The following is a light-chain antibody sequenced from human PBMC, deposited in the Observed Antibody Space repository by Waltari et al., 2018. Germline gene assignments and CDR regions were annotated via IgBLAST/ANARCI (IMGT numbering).Light chain of an antibody. Sequence: YQQRPGQAPVRVMYRDIVRPSGIPERFSGSTSGTTVTLTISGVQAEDEADYYCQSADSSGSYVVFGGGTKLTVL. V-gene: IGLV3-25*03. CDR3: QSADSSGSYVV. CDR2: RDI. J-gene: IGLJ3*02.